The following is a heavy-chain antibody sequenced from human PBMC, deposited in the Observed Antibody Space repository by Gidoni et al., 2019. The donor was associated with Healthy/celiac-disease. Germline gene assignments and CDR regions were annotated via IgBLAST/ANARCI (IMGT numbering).Heavy chain of an antibody. J-gene: IGHJ4*02. CDR3: ATSSSDYFDY. CDR1: GFTFDDYA. D-gene: IGHD6-6*01. Sequence: EVQLVEYGGGLVQPGRSLRLSCAASGFTFDDYAMHWVRQAPGKGLEWVSGISWNSGSIGYADSVKGRFTISRDNAKNSLYLQMNSLRAEDTALYYCATSSSDYFDYWGQGTLVTVSS. V-gene: IGHV3-9*01. CDR2: ISWNSGSI.